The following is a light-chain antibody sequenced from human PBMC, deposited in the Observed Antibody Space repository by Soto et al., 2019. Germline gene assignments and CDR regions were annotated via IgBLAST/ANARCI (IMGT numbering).Light chain of an antibody. CDR2: EVT. CDR3: TSFTTTNIWV. CDR1: SSDIGGYNY. V-gene: IGLV2-8*01. J-gene: IGLJ3*02. Sequence: QSALTQPPSASGSPGKSVTISCAGTSSDIGGYNYVSWYQQHPGKAPKLIIYEVTKRPSGVPDRFSGSKSGNTASLTVSGLQAEDEGDYYCTSFTTTNIWVFGGGTKVTV.